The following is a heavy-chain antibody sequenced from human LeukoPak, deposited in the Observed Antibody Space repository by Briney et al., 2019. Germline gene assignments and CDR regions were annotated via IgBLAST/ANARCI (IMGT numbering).Heavy chain of an antibody. J-gene: IGHJ4*02. Sequence: GGSLRLSCAASGFNFDDYAMHWVRQAPGKGLEWVGRSRNKANSYTTEYAASVKGRFTISRDDSDNSLYLQMNSLKTEDAAVYYCARVGKKYYFDYWGQGTLVTVSS. CDR2: SRNKANSYTT. CDR1: GFNFDDYA. D-gene: IGHD1-14*01. CDR3: ARVGKKYYFDY. V-gene: IGHV3-72*01.